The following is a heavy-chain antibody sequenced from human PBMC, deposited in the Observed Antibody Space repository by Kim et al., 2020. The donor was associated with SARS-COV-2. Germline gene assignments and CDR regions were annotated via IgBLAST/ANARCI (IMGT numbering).Heavy chain of an antibody. J-gene: IGHJ3*02. CDR3: ASRKGHGSGSYYKSDDAFDI. CDR1: GFTFSSYA. CDR2: ISGSGGST. Sequence: GGSLRLSCAASGFTFSSYAMSWVRQAPGKGLEWVSAISGSGGSTYYADSVKGRFTISRDNSKNTLYLQMNSLRAEDTAVYYCASRKGHGSGSYYKSDDAFDIWGQGTMVTVSS. V-gene: IGHV3-23*01. D-gene: IGHD3-10*01.